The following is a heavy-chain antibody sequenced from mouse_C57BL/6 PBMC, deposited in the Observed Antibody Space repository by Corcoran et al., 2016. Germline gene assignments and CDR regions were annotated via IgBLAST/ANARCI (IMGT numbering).Heavy chain of an antibody. CDR3: ARTLYGSSYWYFDV. J-gene: IGHJ1*03. D-gene: IGHD1-1*01. CDR1: GYTFTDYY. Sequence: EVQLQQSGPELVKPGASVKISCKASGYTFTDYYMNWVKQSHGKSLEWIGDINPNNGGTSYNQKFKGKATLTVDKSSSTAYMELRSLTSEDSVVYYCARTLYGSSYWYFDVWGTGTTVTVSS. CDR2: INPNNGGT. V-gene: IGHV1-26*01.